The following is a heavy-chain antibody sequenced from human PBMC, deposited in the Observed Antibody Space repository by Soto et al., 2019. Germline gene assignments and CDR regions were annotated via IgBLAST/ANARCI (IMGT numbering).Heavy chain of an antibody. CDR1: GFTFSSYG. D-gene: IGHD3-22*01. Sequence: QVQLVESGGGVVQPGRSLRLSCAASGFTFSSYGMHWVRQAPGKGLEWVAVIWYDGSNKYYADSVKGRFTISRDNSKNTLYLQMNSLRAEDTAVYYCVRGGDSDSGYYAHLDYWGQGTLVTVSS. CDR2: IWYDGSNK. CDR3: VRGGDSDSGYYAHLDY. J-gene: IGHJ4*02. V-gene: IGHV3-33*01.